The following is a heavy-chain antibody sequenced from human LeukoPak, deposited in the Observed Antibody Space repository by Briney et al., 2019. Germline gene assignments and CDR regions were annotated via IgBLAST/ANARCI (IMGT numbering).Heavy chain of an antibody. V-gene: IGHV4-59*08. Sequence: SETLSLTCTVSGGSISRYYWSWIRQPPGKGLEWIGYIYYSGSTNYNPSLKSRVPISVDTSKNQFSLKLSSVTAADTAVYYCARHGPRLVPFDYWGQGTLVTVSS. CDR1: GGSISRYY. CDR2: IYYSGST. CDR3: ARHGPRLVPFDY. D-gene: IGHD6-6*01. J-gene: IGHJ4*02.